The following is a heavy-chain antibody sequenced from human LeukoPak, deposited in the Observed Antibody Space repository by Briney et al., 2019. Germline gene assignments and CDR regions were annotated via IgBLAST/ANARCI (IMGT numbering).Heavy chain of an antibody. CDR2: ISSSGITI. CDR1: GFTFSDYY. J-gene: IGHJ6*02. V-gene: IGHV3-11*01. Sequence: GGSLRHSWAASGFTFSDYYMAWIRQAPGKGLGWVSYISSSGITIDYADSVKGRFTISRDNAKNSLYLQMNSLRAEDTAVYYCARDVRYCSGGSYHSNYYYGMDVWGQGTTVTVSS. CDR3: ARDVRYCSGGSYHSNYYYGMDV. D-gene: IGHD2-15*01.